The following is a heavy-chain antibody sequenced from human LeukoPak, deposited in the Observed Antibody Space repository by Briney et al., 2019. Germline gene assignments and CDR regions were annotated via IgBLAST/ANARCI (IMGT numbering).Heavy chain of an antibody. CDR1: GYTFTSYY. J-gene: IGHJ4*02. CDR2: INPSGGST. V-gene: IGHV1-46*01. CDR3: ARVRTVATIIPLQSLGIDY. Sequence: ASVKVSCKASGYTFTSYYMHWVRQAPGQGLEWMGIINPSGGSTSYAQKFQGRVTMTRDMSTSTAYMELRSLRSDDTAVYYCARVRTVATIIPLQSLGIDYWGQGTLVTVSS. D-gene: IGHD5-12*01.